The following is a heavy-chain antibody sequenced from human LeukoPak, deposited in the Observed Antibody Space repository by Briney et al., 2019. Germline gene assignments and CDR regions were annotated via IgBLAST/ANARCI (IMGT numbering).Heavy chain of an antibody. Sequence: GASVKVSCKASGYTFSNYNVHWVRQAPGQGLEWMGWINTNTGNPTYAQGFTGRFVFSLDTSVSTAYLQISSLKAEDTAVYYCARDGAPTYDAFDIWGQGTMVTVSS. CDR1: GYTFSNYN. CDR2: INTNTGNP. D-gene: IGHD1-26*01. CDR3: ARDGAPTYDAFDI. V-gene: IGHV7-4-1*02. J-gene: IGHJ3*02.